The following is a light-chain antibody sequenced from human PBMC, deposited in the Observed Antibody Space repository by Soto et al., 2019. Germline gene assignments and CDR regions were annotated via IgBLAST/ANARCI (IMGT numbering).Light chain of an antibody. CDR1: QSVSSN. CDR2: GAS. V-gene: IGKV3-15*01. CDR3: QQYNNWPGT. J-gene: IGKJ1*01. Sequence: EIVMTQSPATLSVSPGETTRLSCRASQSVSSNLAWYRQKPGQAPRLLIYGASTRATGIPARISGSGSGTEFTLTISRLQSEDFALYYCQQYNNWPGTFGQGTKVDIK.